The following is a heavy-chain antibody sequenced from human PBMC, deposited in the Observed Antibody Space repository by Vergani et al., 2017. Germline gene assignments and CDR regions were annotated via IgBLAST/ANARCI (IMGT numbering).Heavy chain of an antibody. Sequence: QVQLQESGPGLVKPSETLSLTCSVSGDSMNTYYWTWIRQPPGKGLEWIGYIYDSGDTKYNPSLKSRVTMSLDTSKNQFSLELRSVTVADTAVYFCSRLNIRLWADDTWGPGLLVNVSS. D-gene: IGHD1-26*01. CDR1: GDSMNTYY. CDR3: SRLNIRLWADDT. CDR2: IYDSGDT. V-gene: IGHV4-59*08. J-gene: IGHJ5*02.